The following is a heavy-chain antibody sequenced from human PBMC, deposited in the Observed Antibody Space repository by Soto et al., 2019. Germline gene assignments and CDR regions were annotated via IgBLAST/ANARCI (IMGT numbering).Heavy chain of an antibody. J-gene: IGHJ4*02. Sequence: ASVKVSCKASGYTFTSYGISWVRQAPGQGLEWMGWISAYNGNTNYAQKFQGRVTMTRDTSTSTVYMELSSLRSEDTAVYYCARVDYDILTGYSVPFGYWGQGTLVTVSS. CDR1: GYTFTSYG. CDR3: ARVDYDILTGYSVPFGY. CDR2: ISAYNGNT. V-gene: IGHV1-18*01. D-gene: IGHD3-9*01.